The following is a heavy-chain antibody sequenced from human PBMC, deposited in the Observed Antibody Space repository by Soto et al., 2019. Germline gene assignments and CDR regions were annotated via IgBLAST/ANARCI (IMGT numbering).Heavy chain of an antibody. D-gene: IGHD6-19*01. CDR1: GFTFSSYA. CDR2: ISGSGGST. CDR3: ARHSSGWYFDY. Sequence: EVQLLESGGGLVQPGGSLRLSCAASGFTFSSYAMNWVRQAPGKGLEWVSGISGSGGSTYYADSVKGRFTISRDNSKNTLYLQMNSLRAEDTAVYYCARHSSGWYFDYWGQGTLVTVSS. V-gene: IGHV3-23*01. J-gene: IGHJ4*02.